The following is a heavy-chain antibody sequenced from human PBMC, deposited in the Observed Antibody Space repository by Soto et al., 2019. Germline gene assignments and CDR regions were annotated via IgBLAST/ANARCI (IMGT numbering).Heavy chain of an antibody. CDR3: AGASPFFAGFDT. D-gene: IGHD6-6*01. Sequence: QVQLQESGPGLVKPSETLSLTCTVSGNSVSSGSHYWSWIRQPPGKGLEWIGYIYASGITNYNPSLTSRVTLSVDPSKNQLSLPLSSVTAADTAVYYCAGASPFFAGFDTWGQGTLVTVSS. CDR2: IYASGIT. V-gene: IGHV4-61*01. CDR1: GNSVSSGSHY. J-gene: IGHJ4*02.